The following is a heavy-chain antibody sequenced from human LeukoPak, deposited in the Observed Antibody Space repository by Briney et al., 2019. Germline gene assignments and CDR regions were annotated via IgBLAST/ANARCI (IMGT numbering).Heavy chain of an antibody. CDR2: INPNSGGT. CDR1: GYTFTGYY. D-gene: IGHD2-2*01. J-gene: IGHJ6*03. V-gene: IGHV1-2*02. Sequence: ASVKVSCKASGYTFTGYYTHWVRQAPGQGLEWMGWINPNSGGTNYAQKFQGRVTMTRDTSISTAYMELSRLRSDDTAVYYCARVDIVVVPAAMRYYYYYMDVWGKGTTVTVSS. CDR3: ARVDIVVVPAAMRYYYYYMDV.